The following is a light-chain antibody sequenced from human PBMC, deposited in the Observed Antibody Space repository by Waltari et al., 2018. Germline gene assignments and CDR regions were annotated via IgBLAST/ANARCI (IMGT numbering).Light chain of an antibody. CDR1: SSDVGSYNL. J-gene: IGLJ3*02. Sequence: QSALTQPASVSGSPGQSITISCTGTSSDVGSYNLVPWYQQHPGKAPKLMIYEVSKRPAGVSDRLSGSKSGNTASLTISGLQAEDEADYYCCSYAGSSTLWVFGGWTKLTVL. CDR3: CSYAGSSTLWV. CDR2: EVS. V-gene: IGLV2-23*02.